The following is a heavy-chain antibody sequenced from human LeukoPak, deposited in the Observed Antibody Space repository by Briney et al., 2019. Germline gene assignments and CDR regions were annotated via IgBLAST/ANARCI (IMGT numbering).Heavy chain of an antibody. CDR3: ARVWEYTDYDSSAPFDY. CDR2: ISSSSSYI. J-gene: IGHJ4*02. Sequence: GGSLRLSCAASGFTFSSYSMNWVRQAPGKGLEWGSSISSSSSYIYYADSVKGRFTISRDNAKNSLHLQMNSLRAEDTAVYYCARVWEYTDYDSSAPFDYWGQGTLVTVSS. D-gene: IGHD3-22*01. CDR1: GFTFSSYS. V-gene: IGHV3-21*06.